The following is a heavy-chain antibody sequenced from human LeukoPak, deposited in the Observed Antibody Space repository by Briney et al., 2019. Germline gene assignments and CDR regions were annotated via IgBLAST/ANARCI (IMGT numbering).Heavy chain of an antibody. CDR2: IYYSGST. V-gene: IGHV4-39*07. D-gene: IGHD4-17*01. J-gene: IGHJ5*02. Sequence: PSETLSLTCTVSGGSISSSSYYWGWIRQPPGKGLEWIGSIYYSGSTYYNPSLKSRVTISVDTSKNQFSLNLSSVTAADTAVYYCARDLRGGATVTTGWFDPWGQGTLVTVSS. CDR1: GGSISSSSYY. CDR3: ARDLRGGATVTTGWFDP.